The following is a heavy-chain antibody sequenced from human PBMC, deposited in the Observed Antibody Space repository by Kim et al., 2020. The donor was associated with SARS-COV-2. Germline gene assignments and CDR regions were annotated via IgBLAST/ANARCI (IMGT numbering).Heavy chain of an antibody. CDR2: NIPIFGTA. J-gene: IGHJ4*02. V-gene: IGHV1-69*13. CDR1: GGTFSSYA. CDR3: ARESAAAGPIDY. D-gene: IGHD6-13*01. Sequence: SVKVSCKASGGTFSSYAISWVRQAPGQGLEWMGGNIPIFGTANYAQKFQGRDTITADESTSTAYMELSRLRSEDTAVYYCARESAAAGPIDYWGQGTLVSVSS.